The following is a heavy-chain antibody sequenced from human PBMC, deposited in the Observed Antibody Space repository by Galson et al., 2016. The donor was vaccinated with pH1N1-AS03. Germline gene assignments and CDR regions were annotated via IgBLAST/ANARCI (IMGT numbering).Heavy chain of an antibody. D-gene: IGHD5-18*01. V-gene: IGHV4-61*01. Sequence: SETLSLTCTVSGGSVSSGSYYWTWIRQPPGKGLEWIGYIYYSASTNYNPSLKRRVTISVDTSKTQFSLQLSSVSAVDTAVYYCARRYTAMADFVAFDIWGQGTMVTVSS. CDR2: IYYSAST. CDR3: ARRYTAMADFVAFDI. J-gene: IGHJ3*02. CDR1: GGSVSSGSYY.